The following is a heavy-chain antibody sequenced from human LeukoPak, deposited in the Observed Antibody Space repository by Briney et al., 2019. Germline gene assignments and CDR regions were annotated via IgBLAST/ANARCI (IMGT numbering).Heavy chain of an antibody. V-gene: IGHV3-48*04. Sequence: GGSLRLSCAASGFSFSIYSMNWVRQAPGKGLEWVSYISTSTSTIFYADSVKGRFTISRDNAKNSLYLQMNSLRAEDTAVYYCAKSRNTGGRYYYFDYWGQGTLVTVSS. CDR1: GFSFSIYS. J-gene: IGHJ4*02. CDR2: ISTSTSTI. D-gene: IGHD1-26*01. CDR3: AKSRNTGGRYYYFDY.